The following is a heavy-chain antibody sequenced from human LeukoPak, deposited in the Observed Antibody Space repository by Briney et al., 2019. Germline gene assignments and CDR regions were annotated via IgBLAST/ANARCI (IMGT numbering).Heavy chain of an antibody. CDR3: ARVNYDFWSGYYAFDY. D-gene: IGHD3-3*01. CDR2: IYYSGST. J-gene: IGHJ4*02. CDR1: GGSISSSSYC. Sequence: SETLSLTCTVSGGSISSSSYCWGWIRQPPGKGLEWIGSIYYSGSTYYNPSLKSRVTISVDTSKNQFSLKLSSVTAADTAVYYCARVNYDFWSGYYAFDYWGQGTLVTVSS. V-gene: IGHV4-39*01.